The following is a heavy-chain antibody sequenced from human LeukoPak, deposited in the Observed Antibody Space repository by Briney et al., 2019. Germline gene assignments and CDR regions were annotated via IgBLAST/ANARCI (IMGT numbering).Heavy chain of an antibody. Sequence: SGTLSLTCTVSGGPVSSSSYYWGWVRQSPEKGLECIGTIYYAGDTYYNPSLKSRVTISVDTSKNQFSLKLSSVTAADTAVYYCARGYLGGNWGQGTLVTVSS. V-gene: IGHV4-39*07. CDR1: GGPVSSSSYY. CDR2: IYYAGDT. D-gene: IGHD1-26*01. CDR3: ARGYLGGN. J-gene: IGHJ4*02.